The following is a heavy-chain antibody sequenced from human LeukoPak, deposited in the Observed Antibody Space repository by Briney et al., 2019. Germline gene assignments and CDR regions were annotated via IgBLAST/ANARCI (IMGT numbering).Heavy chain of an antibody. V-gene: IGHV3-53*04. J-gene: IGHJ4*02. CDR2: IYSGGST. Sequence: PGGSLRLSCAASEFSVSANYMSGVRQAPGEGLEWVSVIYSGGSTFYADSVKGRFTISRHNSRNTLYLQMNSLRAEDTAVYYCGYSGYDFPFDYWGQGTLVTVSS. CDR3: GYSGYDFPFDY. CDR1: EFSVSANY. D-gene: IGHD5-12*01.